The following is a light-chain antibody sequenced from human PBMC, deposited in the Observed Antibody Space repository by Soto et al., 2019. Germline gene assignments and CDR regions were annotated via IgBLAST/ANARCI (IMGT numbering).Light chain of an antibody. CDR2: KAS. J-gene: IGKJ1*01. Sequence: IQIIQSPSTLFESVHFRVPITFRASQTISSWLAWYQQKPGKAPKLLIYKASTLKSGVPSRFSGSGSGTEFTLTISSLQPDDFATYYCQHYNSYSEAFGQGTKV. CDR3: QHYNSYSEA. CDR1: QTISSW. V-gene: IGKV1-5*03.